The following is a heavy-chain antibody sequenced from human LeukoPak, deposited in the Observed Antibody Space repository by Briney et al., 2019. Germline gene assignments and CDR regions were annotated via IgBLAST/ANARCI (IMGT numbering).Heavy chain of an antibody. CDR1: GFTFSSYA. J-gene: IGHJ2*01. CDR2: ISGSGGST. V-gene: IGHV3-23*01. D-gene: IGHD6-13*01. CDR3: AKEAGAFIAAAARGFDL. Sequence: GGSLRLSCAASGFTFSSYAMSWVRQAPGKGLEWVSAISGSGGSTYYADSVKGRFTISRDNSKNTLYLQMNSLRAEDTAVYYCAKEAGAFIAAAARGFDLWGRGTLVTVSS.